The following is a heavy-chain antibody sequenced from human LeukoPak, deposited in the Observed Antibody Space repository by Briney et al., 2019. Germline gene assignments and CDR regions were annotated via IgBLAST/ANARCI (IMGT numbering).Heavy chain of an antibody. J-gene: IGHJ4*02. CDR2: ISSNGGST. D-gene: IGHD3-10*01. CDR3: ARDLSGGGLDY. CDR1: GFTFSVSV. V-gene: IGHV3-64*01. Sequence: GGSLRLSCAASGFTFSVSVMHWVRQAPGKGLEYVSVISSNGGSTSYANSVKGRFTITRDNSKNTLYLQMGSLRAEDMAVYYCARDLSGGGLDYWGQGTLVTVSS.